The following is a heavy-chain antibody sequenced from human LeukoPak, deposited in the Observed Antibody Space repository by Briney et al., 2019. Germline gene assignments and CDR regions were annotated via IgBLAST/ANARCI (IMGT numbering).Heavy chain of an antibody. Sequence: SETLSLTCAVYGGSFSGYYWSWIRQPPGKGLEWIGEINHSGSTNYNPSLKSRVTISVDTSMNQFSLKLSSVTAADTAVYYCARGLIMITFGGVIVRTNWFDPWGQGTLVTVSS. CDR2: INHSGST. CDR3: ARGLIMITFGGVIVRTNWFDP. CDR1: GGSFSGYY. J-gene: IGHJ5*02. D-gene: IGHD3-16*02. V-gene: IGHV4-34*01.